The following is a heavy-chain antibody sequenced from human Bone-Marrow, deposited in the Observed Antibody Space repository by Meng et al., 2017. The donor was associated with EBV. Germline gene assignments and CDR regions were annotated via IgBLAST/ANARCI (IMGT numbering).Heavy chain of an antibody. CDR3: ATPLETTMAPDH. CDR2: INPKTGDS. J-gene: IGHJ4*02. D-gene: IGHD5-18*01. Sequence: QVTLVQSGDEMKQSGASVRSSCKASGYTFIGSFMHWVREAPGQGLEWVGRINPKTGDSDLSPKFRGRVSLTRDTSTGTAYMDFSSLQSADTAVYFCATPLETTMAPDHWGQGTLVTVSS. CDR1: GYTFIGSF. V-gene: IGHV1-2*06.